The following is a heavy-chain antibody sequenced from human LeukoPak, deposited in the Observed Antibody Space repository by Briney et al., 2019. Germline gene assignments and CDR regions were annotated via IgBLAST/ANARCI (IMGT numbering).Heavy chain of an antibody. Sequence: PSETLSLTCAVYGGSFSGYYWSWIRQPPGKGLEWIGEINHSGSTNYDPSLKSRVTISVDTSKNQFSLKLSSVTAADTAVYYCARRSKIAAASWYYYYYMDVWGKGTTVTISS. CDR1: GGSFSGYY. J-gene: IGHJ6*03. D-gene: IGHD6-13*01. CDR2: INHSGST. V-gene: IGHV4-34*01. CDR3: ARRSKIAAASWYYYYYMDV.